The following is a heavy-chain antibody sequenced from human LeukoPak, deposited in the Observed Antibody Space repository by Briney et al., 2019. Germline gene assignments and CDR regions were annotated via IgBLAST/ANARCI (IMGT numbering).Heavy chain of an antibody. Sequence: SQTLSLTCTVSGGSISSYYWSWIRQPPGKGLEWIGYIYYSGSTNYNPSLKSRVTISVDTSKNQFSLKLSSVTAADTAVYYCASATVTDYWYFDLWGRGTLVTVSS. D-gene: IGHD4-17*01. CDR3: ASATVTDYWYFDL. CDR2: IYYSGST. CDR1: GGSISSYY. V-gene: IGHV4-59*01. J-gene: IGHJ2*01.